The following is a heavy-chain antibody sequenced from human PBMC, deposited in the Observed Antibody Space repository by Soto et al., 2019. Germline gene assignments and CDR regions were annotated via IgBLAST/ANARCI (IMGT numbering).Heavy chain of an antibody. D-gene: IGHD2-2*02. Sequence: CVNWIRQTPGKALEWLAPIDGDDDKAYTTSLKTRLTISKDTSKNQVVLTMTNMDPMDTATYYCVLILHAIAGTRGLSTVSAFLLNRSSDL. CDR3: VLILHAIAGTRGLSTVSAFLLNRSSDL. V-gene: IGHV2-70*01. CDR1: C. J-gene: IGHJ2*01. CDR2: IDGDDDK.